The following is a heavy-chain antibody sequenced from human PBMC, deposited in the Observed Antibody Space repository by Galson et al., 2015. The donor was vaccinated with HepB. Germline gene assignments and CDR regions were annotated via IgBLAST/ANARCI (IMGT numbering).Heavy chain of an antibody. Sequence: SLRLSCAASGFTFSGSAMHWVRQTSGKGLEWVGRIGSKANNYATAYAASVKGRFIISRDNSKNTLYLQMNSLRAEDTAVYFCANLAVAGTDYWGQGTLVTVSS. V-gene: IGHV3-73*01. CDR3: ANLAVAGTDY. CDR2: IGSKANNYAT. CDR1: GFTFSGSA. D-gene: IGHD6-19*01. J-gene: IGHJ4*02.